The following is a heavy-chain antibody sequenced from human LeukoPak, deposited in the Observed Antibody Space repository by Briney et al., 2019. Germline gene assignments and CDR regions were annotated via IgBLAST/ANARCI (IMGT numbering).Heavy chain of an antibody. V-gene: IGHV1-2*02. CDR2: INPNSGGT. CDR3: ARGGAGGYSYGYGSWWFDP. J-gene: IGHJ5*02. D-gene: IGHD5-18*01. Sequence: ASVKVSCKASGYTFTGYYMHWVRQAPGQGLEWMGWINPNSGGTNYGEKFQGRVTMTRDTSISTAYMELSRLRSDDTAVYYCARGGAGGYSYGYGSWWFDPWGQGTLVTVSS. CDR1: GYTFTGYY.